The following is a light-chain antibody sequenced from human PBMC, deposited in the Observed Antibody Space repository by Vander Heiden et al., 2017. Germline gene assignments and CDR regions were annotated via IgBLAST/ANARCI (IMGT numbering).Light chain of an antibody. Sequence: QSALTQPASVSGSPGQSITISCTGTSSDVGGYNYVSWYQQHPGKAPKLMIYEVSNRPSGVSNRFSGSKSGNTASLTISGLQAEDEADYYCSSDTSSSTLVVFGTGTKVTAL. J-gene: IGLJ1*01. V-gene: IGLV2-14*01. CDR2: EVS. CDR3: SSDTSSSTLVV. CDR1: SSDVGGYNY.